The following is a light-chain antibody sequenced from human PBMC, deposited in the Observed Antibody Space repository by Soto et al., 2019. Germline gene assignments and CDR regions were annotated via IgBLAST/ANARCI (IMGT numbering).Light chain of an antibody. CDR3: CSYAGSNILV. J-gene: IGLJ2*01. CDR1: SNDVGNYNL. Sequence: QSVLTQPASVSGSPGQSITISCTGTSNDVGNYNLVSWYQQHPGKAPKVMIYEGTKRPSGVSNRFSGSKSGNTASLTVSGLQAEDEADYYCCSYAGSNILVFGGGTKLTVL. CDR2: EGT. V-gene: IGLV2-23*01.